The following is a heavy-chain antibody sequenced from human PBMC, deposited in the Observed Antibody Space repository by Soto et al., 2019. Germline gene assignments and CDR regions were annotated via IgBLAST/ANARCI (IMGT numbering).Heavy chain of an antibody. CDR3: ARVTEGSGWFYFDY. Sequence: ASVQVSCKASGYTFTSYAMNWVRQAHGQGLEWMGWINTNTGNPTYAQGFTGRFVFSLDTSVSTAYLQICSLKAEDTAVYYCARVTEGSGWFYFDYWGQGTLVTVSS. D-gene: IGHD6-19*01. CDR2: INTNTGNP. V-gene: IGHV7-4-1*01. J-gene: IGHJ4*02. CDR1: GYTFTSYA.